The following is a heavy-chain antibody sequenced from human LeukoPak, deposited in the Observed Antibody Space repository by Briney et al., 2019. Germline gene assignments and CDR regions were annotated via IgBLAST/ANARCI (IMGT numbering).Heavy chain of an antibody. J-gene: IGHJ4*02. Sequence: GASLLLSCADSGFIFSGHWVTWVRQAPGKGLEWVVNINQDGRVTCYVASVKGRFTLSRDNAKKSVYLQMNSLRADDTAVYCWARDAGWGRFDYWGQGTLLTVSS. CDR3: ARDAGWGRFDY. V-gene: IGHV3-7*01. CDR1: GFIFSGHW. D-gene: IGHD1-26*01. CDR2: INQDGRVT.